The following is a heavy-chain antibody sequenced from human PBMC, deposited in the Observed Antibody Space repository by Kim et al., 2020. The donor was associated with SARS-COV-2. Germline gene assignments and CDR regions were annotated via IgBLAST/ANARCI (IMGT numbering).Heavy chain of an antibody. D-gene: IGHD6-19*01. J-gene: IGHJ4*02. CDR3: ARQLIPYSSGWPPLGYFDY. Sequence: SETLSLTCTVSGGSISSSSYYWGWIRQPPGKGLEWIGSIYYSGSTYYNPSLKSRVTISVDTSKNQFSLKLSSVTAADTAVYYCARQLIPYSSGWPPLGYFDYWGQGTLVTVSS. V-gene: IGHV4-39*01. CDR2: IYYSGST. CDR1: GGSISSSSYY.